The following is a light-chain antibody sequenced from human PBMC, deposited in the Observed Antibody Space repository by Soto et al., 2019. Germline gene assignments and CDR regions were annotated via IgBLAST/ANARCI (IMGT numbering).Light chain of an antibody. CDR1: QSLGKSH. J-gene: IGKJ2*01. CDR2: DAS. Sequence: EIVLTQSPGTLSLSPGERATLSCRASQSLGKSHLAWYQQKPGQSPRLLIYDASNRATGIADRFSGSGSGTDFALTNSGLEPEDFAVYFCQHYDNSPPFTFGQGTKLEIK. CDR3: QHYDNSPPFT. V-gene: IGKV3-20*01.